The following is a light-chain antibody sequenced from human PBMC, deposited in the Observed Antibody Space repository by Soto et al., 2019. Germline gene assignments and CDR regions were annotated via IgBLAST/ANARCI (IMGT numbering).Light chain of an antibody. J-gene: IGLJ1*01. V-gene: IGLV2-11*01. CDR3: CSHEASNSDV. CDR1: SSDVGRYNF. CDR2: DVN. Sequence: QSVLTQPHSVSGSPGQSVTISCTGTSSDVGRYNFVSWYQRHPGKAPKLMIYDVNKRPSGVPDRFSASKSGNTASLTISGLQAEDEADYYCCSHEASNSDVFGTGTKVTVL.